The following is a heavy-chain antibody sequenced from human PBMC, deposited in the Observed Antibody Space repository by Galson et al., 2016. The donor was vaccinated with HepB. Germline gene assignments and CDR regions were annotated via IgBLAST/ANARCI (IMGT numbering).Heavy chain of an antibody. Sequence: SETLSLTCTVSGGSISSRSYYWGWVRQSPGNGLECIGTIYYSGTTYFNPSLQSRVTISLDTSKKQFSLRLTSVTAADTAVYYCARDRSIDWFDPWGQGTLVTVSS. J-gene: IGHJ5*02. CDR1: GGSISSRSYY. V-gene: IGHV4-39*07. CDR2: IYYSGTT. CDR3: ARDRSIDWFDP. D-gene: IGHD6-6*01.